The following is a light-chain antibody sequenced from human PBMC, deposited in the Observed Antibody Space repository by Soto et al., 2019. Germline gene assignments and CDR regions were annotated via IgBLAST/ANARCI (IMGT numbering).Light chain of an antibody. V-gene: IGKV3-11*01. CDR1: QSVSSY. CDR3: PQPTNWPRP. J-gene: IGKJ1*01. CDR2: DAS. Sequence: KQSAATVSLKKRERATLSCRASQSVSSYLAWYQQKPGQAPRLLIYDASNRATGIPARFSGSGSGTDFTLTISSLEPEDFALYYCPQPTNWPRPFSQGTIVAIK.